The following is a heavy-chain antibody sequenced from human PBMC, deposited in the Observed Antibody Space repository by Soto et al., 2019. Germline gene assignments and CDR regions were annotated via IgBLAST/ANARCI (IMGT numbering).Heavy chain of an antibody. CDR3: ASDGYNLGEGGAFDI. J-gene: IGHJ3*02. CDR1: GGTFSSYA. V-gene: IGHV1-69*12. Sequence: QVQLVQSGAEVKKPGSSVKVSCKASGGTFSSYAISWVRQAPGQGLEWMGGIIPIFGTANYAQKFQCRVTITADESTSTGYMERSSLRSEDTAVYYCASDGYNLGEGGAFDIWGRGTMVTVST. D-gene: IGHD3-16*01. CDR2: IIPIFGTA.